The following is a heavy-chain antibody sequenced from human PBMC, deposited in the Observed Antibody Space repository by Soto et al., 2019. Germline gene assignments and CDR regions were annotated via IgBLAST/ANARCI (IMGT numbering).Heavy chain of an antibody. CDR2: ISGSGGST. J-gene: IGHJ4*02. CDR3: AKDVVTMIVVVISHLHFDY. CDR1: GFTFSSYA. V-gene: IGHV3-23*01. D-gene: IGHD3-22*01. Sequence: GGSLRLSCAASGFTFSSYAMSWVRQAPGKGLEWVSAISGSGGSTYYADSVKGRFTISRDNSKNTLYLQMNSLRAEGTAVYYCAKDVVTMIVVVISHLHFDYWGQGTLVTVSS.